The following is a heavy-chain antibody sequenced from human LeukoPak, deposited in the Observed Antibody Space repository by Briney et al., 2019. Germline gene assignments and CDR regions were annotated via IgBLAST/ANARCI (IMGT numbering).Heavy chain of an antibody. Sequence: ASVKVSCKASGYTFTTYGISWVRQAPGQGLEWMGWISAYTGNTNYAQKLQGRVTMTTDTSTSTAYMEVRSLRSDDTAVYYRARVYVGGATGPFDSCGQGTLVTVSS. J-gene: IGHJ4*02. V-gene: IGHV1-18*01. D-gene: IGHD3-10*02. CDR3: ARVYVGGATGPFDS. CDR1: GYTFTTYG. CDR2: ISAYTGNT.